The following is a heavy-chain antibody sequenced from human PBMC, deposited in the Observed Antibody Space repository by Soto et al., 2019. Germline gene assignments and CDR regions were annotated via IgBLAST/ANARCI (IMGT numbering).Heavy chain of an antibody. CDR2: IIPLFGRP. D-gene: IGHD5-12*01. V-gene: IGHV1-69*15. CDR1: GGTFGSYV. CDR3: ARDLGSGYDPGDY. Sequence: QVQLVQSGAEVKKPGSSVKVSCKASGGTFGSYVFNWVRQAPGQGLEWMGRIIPLFGRPNYAQKFQGRVTITADESTIKACIYLSTLRSDDTAAFYCARDLGSGYDPGDYWGQGTLVTVSS. J-gene: IGHJ4*02.